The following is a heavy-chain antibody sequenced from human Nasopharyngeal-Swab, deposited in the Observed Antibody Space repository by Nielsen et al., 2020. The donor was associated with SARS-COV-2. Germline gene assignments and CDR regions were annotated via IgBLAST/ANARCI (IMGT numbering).Heavy chain of an antibody. J-gene: IGHJ4*02. Sequence: GGSLRLSCAVSGLTVSSTYMSWVRQAPGKGLEWVSVTEIGGTTHYADSVKGRFTISRDNSKNTLYLQMNSLRAEDTAVYYCARLLELPDYWGQGTLVTVPS. CDR3: ARLLELPDY. CDR2: TEIGGTT. D-gene: IGHD1-7*01. CDR1: GLTVSSTY. V-gene: IGHV3-53*01.